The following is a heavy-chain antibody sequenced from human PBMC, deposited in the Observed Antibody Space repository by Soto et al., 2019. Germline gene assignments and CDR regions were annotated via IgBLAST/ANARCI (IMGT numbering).Heavy chain of an antibody. CDR2: ISSSGGST. D-gene: IGHD3-10*01. CDR3: AIFGGSVSG. Sequence: GGSLRLSCAASGFTFSNYAMTWVRQAPGKGLEWVSSISSSGGSTYYADSVKGRFTISRDSSKNTVFLQMNSLRADDTAVYYCAIFGGSVSGWGQGTLVTVS. J-gene: IGHJ4*02. CDR1: GFTFSNYA. V-gene: IGHV3-23*01.